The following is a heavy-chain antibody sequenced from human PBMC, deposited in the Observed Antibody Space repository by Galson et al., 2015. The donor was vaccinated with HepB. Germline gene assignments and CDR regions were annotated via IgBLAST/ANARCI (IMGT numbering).Heavy chain of an antibody. V-gene: IGHV3-23*01. Sequence: SLRLSCAASGFTFSNYAMTWVRQAPGKGLGWVSGISGSDGDTYYADSVKGRFTISRDNSRNTVYLQMNTLRAEDTAVYYCAKSRSAIAAAATNYWGQGTLVTVSS. CDR1: GFTFSNYA. D-gene: IGHD6-13*01. CDR2: ISGSDGDT. J-gene: IGHJ4*02. CDR3: AKSRSAIAAAATNY.